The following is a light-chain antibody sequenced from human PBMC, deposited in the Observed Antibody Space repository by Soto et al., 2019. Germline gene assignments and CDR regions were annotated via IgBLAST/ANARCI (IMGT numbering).Light chain of an antibody. Sequence: DIQMTQSPSSLSASVGDRVTITCRASQSISSYLNWYQQKPGKAPKLLIYAASSLQSGVPSRFSGSGSGTDFTLTISSLQREDFAIYYCQQSYSMPRTFGQGTKVEIK. J-gene: IGKJ1*01. CDR1: QSISSY. CDR2: AAS. V-gene: IGKV1-39*01. CDR3: QQSYSMPRT.